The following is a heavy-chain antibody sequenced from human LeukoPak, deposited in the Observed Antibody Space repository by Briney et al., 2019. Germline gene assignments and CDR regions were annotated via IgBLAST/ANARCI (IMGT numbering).Heavy chain of an antibody. CDR2: ISSSGSTI. J-gene: IGHJ3*02. CDR1: GFTFSSYE. D-gene: IGHD3-16*02. Sequence: GGSLRLSCAASGFTFSSYEMNWVRQAPGKGLEWVSYISSSGSTIYYADSVKGRFTISRDNSKNTLYLQMNSLRAEDTAVYYCAKLGLSIYDYVWGSYRRNDAFDIWGQGTMVTVSS. V-gene: IGHV3-48*03. CDR3: AKLGLSIYDYVWGSYRRNDAFDI.